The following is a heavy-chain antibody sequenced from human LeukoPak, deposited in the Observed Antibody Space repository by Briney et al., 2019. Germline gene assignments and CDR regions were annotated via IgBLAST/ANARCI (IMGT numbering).Heavy chain of an antibody. CDR2: IDPSDSET. V-gene: IGHV5-51*01. Sequence: GDSLKISCKASGYSFTSYWIGWVRQMPGKGLEWMGIIDPSDSETRYTPSFQGQVIISVDKSLTTAYLQWDSLRASDTAMYYCARQTAMGRSGDYWGQGTLVTVSS. D-gene: IGHD5-18*01. CDR1: GYSFTSYW. J-gene: IGHJ4*02. CDR3: ARQTAMGRSGDY.